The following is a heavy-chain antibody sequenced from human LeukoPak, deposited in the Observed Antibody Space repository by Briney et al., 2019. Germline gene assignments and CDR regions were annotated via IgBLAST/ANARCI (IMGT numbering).Heavy chain of an antibody. Sequence: PGGSLRLSCAASGFTFDDYWMSWVRQAPGKGLEWVANIKPDESEKYYVDSVKGRFTISRDNAKNSLYLQMNSLRAEDTAVYYCARQFYDFWSGYYPDYWGQGTLVTVSS. J-gene: IGHJ4*02. CDR1: GFTFDDYW. CDR2: IKPDESEK. D-gene: IGHD3-3*01. CDR3: ARQFYDFWSGYYPDY. V-gene: IGHV3-7*01.